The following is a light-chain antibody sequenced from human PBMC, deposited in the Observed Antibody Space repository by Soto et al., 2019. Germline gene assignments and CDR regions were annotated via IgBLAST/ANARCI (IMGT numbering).Light chain of an antibody. Sequence: DVQMTQSPSTLSGNVGDRVTITCWASQTISSWLAWYQQKPGKAPKLLIYKASTLKSGVPSRFSGSGSGTEFTLTISSLQPDDFATYYCQHYNSYSEAFGQGSKADIK. CDR3: QHYNSYSEA. CDR1: QTISSW. J-gene: IGKJ1*01. CDR2: KAS. V-gene: IGKV1-5*03.